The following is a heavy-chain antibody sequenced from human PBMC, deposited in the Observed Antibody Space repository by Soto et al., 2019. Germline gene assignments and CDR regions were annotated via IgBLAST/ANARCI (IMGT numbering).Heavy chain of an antibody. V-gene: IGHV3-73*01. D-gene: IGHD2-15*01. CDR2: VRSKTNNYAT. J-gene: IGHJ4*02. Sequence: DVQVVQSGGGLVQPGGSLKLSCAASGFAFNDSAMHWVRQASGKGLEWVVRVRSKTNNYATAYPVSVRGRFTVSRDDSMGTTYLQMNSLKTEDTAMYYCTNNFVWGQGVLVTVSS. CDR3: TNNFV. CDR1: GFAFNDSA.